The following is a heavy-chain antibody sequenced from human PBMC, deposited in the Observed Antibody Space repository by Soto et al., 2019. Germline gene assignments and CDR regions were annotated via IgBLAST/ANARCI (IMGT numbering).Heavy chain of an antibody. J-gene: IGHJ5*02. CDR3: ARGLGYCSGGSCYSTNNWFDP. D-gene: IGHD2-15*01. CDR2: IYHSGST. V-gene: IGHV4-30-2*01. Sequence: SETLSLTCAVSGGSISSGGYSWSWIRQPPGKGLEWIGYIYHSGSTYYNPSLKSRVTISVDRSKNQFSLKLSSVTAADTAVYYCARGLGYCSGGSCYSTNNWFDPWGQGTLVTVSS. CDR1: GGSISSGGYS.